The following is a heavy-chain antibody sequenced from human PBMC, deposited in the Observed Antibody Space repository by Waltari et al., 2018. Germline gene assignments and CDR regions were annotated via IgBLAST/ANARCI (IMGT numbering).Heavy chain of an antibody. CDR3: ARGRDYYDSSGYYKHDAFDI. J-gene: IGHJ3*02. Sequence: QVQLQESGPGLVKPSQTLSLTCTVSGGSISSGSYYWRWLRQPAGKGLEWIGRIYTSGSTNYNPSLKSRVTISVDTSKNQFSLKLSSVTAADTAVYYCARGRDYYDSSGYYKHDAFDIWGQGTMVTVSS. CDR2: IYTSGST. V-gene: IGHV4-61*02. D-gene: IGHD3-22*01. CDR1: GGSISSGSYY.